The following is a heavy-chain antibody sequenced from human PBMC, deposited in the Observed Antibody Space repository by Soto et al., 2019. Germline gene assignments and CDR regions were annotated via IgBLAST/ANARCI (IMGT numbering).Heavy chain of an antibody. CDR2: ISSSSSYT. D-gene: IGHD2-2*01. Sequence: QVQLVESGGGLVKPGGSLRLSCAASGFTFSDYYMSWIRQAPGKGLEWVSYISSSSSYTNYADSVKGRFTISRDNAKNSLYLQMNSLRAEDTAVYYCARRSRYGSSTSCDHPFDYWGQGTLVTVSS. V-gene: IGHV3-11*05. CDR3: ARRSRYGSSTSCDHPFDY. J-gene: IGHJ4*02. CDR1: GFTFSDYY.